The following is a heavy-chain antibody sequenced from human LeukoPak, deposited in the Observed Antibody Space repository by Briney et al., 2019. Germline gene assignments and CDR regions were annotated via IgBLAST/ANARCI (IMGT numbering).Heavy chain of an antibody. V-gene: IGHV4-30-2*01. CDR1: GGSISSGGYS. J-gene: IGHJ3*02. CDR2: IYHSGST. CDR3: ARIPQMDSSSLVRDAFDI. D-gene: IGHD6-13*01. Sequence: SQTLSLTCAVSGGSISSGGYSWSWIRQPPGKGLEWIGYIYHSGSTYYNPSLKSRVTISVDRSKNQFSLKLSSVTAADTAVYYCARIPQMDSSSLVRDAFDIWGQGTMVTVSS.